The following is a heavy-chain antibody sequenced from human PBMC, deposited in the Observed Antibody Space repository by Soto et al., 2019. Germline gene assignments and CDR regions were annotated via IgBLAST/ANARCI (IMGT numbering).Heavy chain of an antibody. Sequence: GGSLRLSCAASGFTFSSYAMHWVRQAPGKGLEWVAVISYDGSNKYYADSVKGRFTISRDNSKNTLYLQMNSLRAEDTAVYYCARASNIVVVVAATDDAFDIWGQGTMVTVSS. J-gene: IGHJ3*02. CDR1: GFTFSSYA. D-gene: IGHD2-15*01. V-gene: IGHV3-30-3*01. CDR3: ARASNIVVVVAATDDAFDI. CDR2: ISYDGSNK.